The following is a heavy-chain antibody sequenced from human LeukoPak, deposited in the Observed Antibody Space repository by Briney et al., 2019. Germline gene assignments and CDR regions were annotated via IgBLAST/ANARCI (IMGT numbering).Heavy chain of an antibody. CDR1: GGAISSGSYY. Sequence: PSETLSLTCTVSGGAISSGSYYWSWIRQPAGKGLEWIGRIYTSGGTNYNPSLKSRVTISVDTSKNQFSLKLSSVTAADTAVYYCATGYYPNNFDYWCQGTLVTVSS. J-gene: IGHJ4*02. V-gene: IGHV4-61*02. CDR3: ATGYYPNNFDY. CDR2: IYTSGGT. D-gene: IGHD3-22*01.